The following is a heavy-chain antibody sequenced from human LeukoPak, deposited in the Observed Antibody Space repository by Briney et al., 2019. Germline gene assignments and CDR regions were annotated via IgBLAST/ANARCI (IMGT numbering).Heavy chain of an antibody. V-gene: IGHV1-2*02. CDR2: INPNSGGT. Sequence: ASVKVSCKASGYTFTGYYMHWVRRAPGQGLEWMGWINPNSGGTNYAQKFQGRVTMTRDTSISTAYMELSRLRSDDTAVYYCARIPQVATVTVPYFDHWGQGTLVTVSS. J-gene: IGHJ4*02. CDR3: ARIPQVATVTVPYFDH. D-gene: IGHD2-21*01. CDR1: GYTFTGYY.